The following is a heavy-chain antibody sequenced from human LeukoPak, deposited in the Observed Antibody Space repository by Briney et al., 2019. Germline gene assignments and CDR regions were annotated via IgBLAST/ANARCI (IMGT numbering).Heavy chain of an antibody. J-gene: IGHJ6*02. V-gene: IGHV1-18*01. CDR1: GYTFTSYG. D-gene: IGHD3-3*01. CDR2: ISAYNGNT. CDR3: AGDYDLSYYYYGMDV. Sequence: ASVKVSCKASGYTFTSYGISWVRRAPGQGLEWMGWISAYNGNTNYAQKLQGRVTMTTDTSTSTAYMELRSLRSDDTAVYYCAGDYDLSYYYYGMDVWGQGTTVTVSS.